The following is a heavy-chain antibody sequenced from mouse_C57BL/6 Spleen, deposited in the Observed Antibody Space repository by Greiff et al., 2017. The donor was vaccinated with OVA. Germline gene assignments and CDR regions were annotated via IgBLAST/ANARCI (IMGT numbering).Heavy chain of an antibody. D-gene: IGHD1-1*01. CDR2: INPNNGGT. V-gene: IGHV1-26*01. CDR3: ARWGVVGVDY. Sequence: EVQLQQSGPELVKPGASVKISCKASGYTFTDYYMNWVKQSHGKSLEWIGDINPNNGGTSYNQKFKGKATLTVDKSSSTAYMELRSLTAEDSAVYYCARWGVVGVDYWGQGTTLTVSS. CDR1: GYTFTDYY. J-gene: IGHJ2*01.